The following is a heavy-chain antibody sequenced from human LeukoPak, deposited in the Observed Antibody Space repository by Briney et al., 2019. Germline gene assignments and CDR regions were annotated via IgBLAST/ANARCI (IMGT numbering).Heavy chain of an antibody. Sequence: GGSLRLSCAASGFTFSSYRMNWVRQAPGEGLEWVSYIDSGSSTIYYADSVQGRFTVSRDNAKNSLYLQMNSLRAEDTAVYYCARDSVGAAFDYWGQGTLVTVSS. D-gene: IGHD1-26*01. CDR3: ARDSVGAAFDY. CDR1: GFTFSSYR. V-gene: IGHV3-48*01. J-gene: IGHJ4*02. CDR2: IDSGSSTI.